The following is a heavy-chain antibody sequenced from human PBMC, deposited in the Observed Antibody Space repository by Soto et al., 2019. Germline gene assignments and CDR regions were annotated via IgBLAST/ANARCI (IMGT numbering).Heavy chain of an antibody. CDR3: ARQIFGVVKNGMDV. J-gene: IGHJ6*02. Sequence: ASVKVSCKASGYTFSSFGMSWVRQAPGQGLEWMGWISAYNGNTNYAQKVQGRVTMTTDTSTSTAYMELRSLRSDDTAMYYCARQIFGVVKNGMDVWGQGTTVTVSS. CDR1: GYTFSSFG. D-gene: IGHD3-3*01. CDR2: ISAYNGNT. V-gene: IGHV1-18*04.